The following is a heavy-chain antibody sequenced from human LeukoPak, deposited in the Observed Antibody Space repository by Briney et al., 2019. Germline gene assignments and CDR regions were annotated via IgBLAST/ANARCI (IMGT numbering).Heavy chain of an antibody. CDR1: GFTFSVYG. J-gene: IGHJ4*02. D-gene: IGHD6-19*01. Sequence: GWSLRLSCAASGFTFSVYGMHWVRQAPGKGLEWVAVMWYDGSKEYYADSVKGRSTISRDTSTNMLYLQMNSLRAEDTAVYYCARELGSGTFDYWGQGTLVTVSS. V-gene: IGHV3-33*01. CDR2: MWYDGSKE. CDR3: ARELGSGTFDY.